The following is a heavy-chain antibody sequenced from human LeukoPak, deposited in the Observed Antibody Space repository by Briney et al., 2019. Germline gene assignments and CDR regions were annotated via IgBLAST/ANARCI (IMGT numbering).Heavy chain of an antibody. Sequence: ASVKVSCKASGYTFTSYGISWVRQAPGQGLEWMGWISAYNGNTNYAQKLQGRVTMTTDTSTSTAYMELRSLRSDDTAVYYCARDSSSWRKRGRYFDYWGQGTLVTVSS. V-gene: IGHV1-18*01. CDR3: ARDSSSWRKRGRYFDY. CDR1: GYTFTSYG. D-gene: IGHD6-13*01. CDR2: ISAYNGNT. J-gene: IGHJ4*02.